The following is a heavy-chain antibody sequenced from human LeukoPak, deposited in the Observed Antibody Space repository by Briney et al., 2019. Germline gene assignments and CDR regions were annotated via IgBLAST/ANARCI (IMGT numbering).Heavy chain of an antibody. V-gene: IGHV3-74*01. CDR1: GLSFGICA. CDR3: VRDNYCRMDV. CDR2: IHSDGRST. Sequence: GGSLRLSCAASGLSFGICAMSWVRQAPGKGPVWVSRIHSDGRSTIYADSVKDRFTISRDNAKNTLYLQMNSLRAEDTAVYYCVRDNYCRMDVWGKGTTVTVSS. J-gene: IGHJ6*04.